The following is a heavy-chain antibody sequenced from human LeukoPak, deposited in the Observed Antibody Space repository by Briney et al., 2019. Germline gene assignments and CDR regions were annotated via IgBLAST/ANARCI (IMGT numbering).Heavy chain of an antibody. CDR2: IIPIFGTA. CDR3: ATGGGCSSTSCYAETFDY. D-gene: IGHD2-2*01. V-gene: IGHV1-69*06. Sequence: GASVKVSCKASGGTFSSYAISWVRQAPGQGLEWMGRIIPIFGTANYAQKFQGRVTITADKSTSTAYMELGSLRSEDTAVYYCATGGGCSSTSCYAETFDYWGQGTLVTVSS. CDR1: GGTFSSYA. J-gene: IGHJ4*02.